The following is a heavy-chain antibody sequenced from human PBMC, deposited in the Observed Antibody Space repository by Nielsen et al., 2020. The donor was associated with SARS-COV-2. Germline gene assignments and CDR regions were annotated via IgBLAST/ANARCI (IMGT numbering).Heavy chain of an antibody. V-gene: IGHV3-48*03. CDR3: ARDPGPYTSGHGF. CDR2: ISGGGSTI. D-gene: IGHD6-19*01. CDR1: GFVFTSYE. J-gene: IGHJ4*02. Sequence: GESLKISCAASGFVFTSYEMSWVRQAPGKGLEWVSYISGGGSTIYSADSVKGRFTISRDNAKNSLYLQMNSLGAEDTAIYYCARDPGPYTSGHGFWGEGTLVTVSS.